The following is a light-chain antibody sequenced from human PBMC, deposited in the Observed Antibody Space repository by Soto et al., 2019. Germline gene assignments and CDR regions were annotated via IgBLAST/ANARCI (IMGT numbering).Light chain of an antibody. V-gene: IGLV2-23*02. J-gene: IGLJ2*01. Sequence: QSDLNRPAYVSGAPGQAITISCTGTSSDVGSYNLVSWYQQHPGKAPKLMIYEVSKRPSGVSNRFSGSKSGNTASLTISGLQAEDEADYYCCSYAGSSTLVFGGGTKVTVL. CDR1: SSDVGSYNL. CDR2: EVS. CDR3: CSYAGSSTLV.